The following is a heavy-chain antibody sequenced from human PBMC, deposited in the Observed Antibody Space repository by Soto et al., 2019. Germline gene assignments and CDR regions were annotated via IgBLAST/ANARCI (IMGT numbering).Heavy chain of an antibody. CDR1: GGTFSSYT. CDR3: ASPYCSSTSCYGTHLEAXDI. J-gene: IGHJ3*02. CDR2: IIPILGIA. Sequence: SVKVSCKASGGTFSSYTISCVRQAPGQGLEWMGRIIPILGIANYAQKFQGRVTITADKSTSTAYMELSSLRSEDTAVYYCASPYCSSTSCYGTHLEAXDIWGQGTMVTVSS. D-gene: IGHD2-2*01. V-gene: IGHV1-69*02.